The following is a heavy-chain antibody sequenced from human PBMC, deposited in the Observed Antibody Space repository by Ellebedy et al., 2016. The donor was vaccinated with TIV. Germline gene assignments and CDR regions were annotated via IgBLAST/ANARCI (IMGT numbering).Heavy chain of an antibody. CDR1: GLTFSRYG. J-gene: IGHJ4*02. Sequence: GESLKISCAASGLTFSRYGMHWIRQAPDKGLEWVAVIWYDGSIKYLADSVKGRFTISRDNSENTLYLQMNSLRAEDTAVYYCAKTASKGRGWRTPIDYWGQGTLVTVSS. D-gene: IGHD6-19*01. CDR2: IWYDGSIK. V-gene: IGHV3-33*06. CDR3: AKTASKGRGWRTPIDY.